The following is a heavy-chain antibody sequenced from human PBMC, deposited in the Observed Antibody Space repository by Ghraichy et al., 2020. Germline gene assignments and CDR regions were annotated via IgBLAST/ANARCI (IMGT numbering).Heavy chain of an antibody. D-gene: IGHD6-19*01. J-gene: IGHJ4*02. V-gene: IGHV4-39*01. CDR1: GGSISSGAYY. Sequence: SETLSLTCTVSGGSISSGAYYWGWIRQPPGKGLEWIGSSYSGGSTYYNQSLRSRVTISVDTSRKQFSLKLHSVTAADTAVYYCARHEELSSSGWSHFDYWGQGTLVTVSS. CDR2: SYSGGST. CDR3: ARHEELSSSGWSHFDY.